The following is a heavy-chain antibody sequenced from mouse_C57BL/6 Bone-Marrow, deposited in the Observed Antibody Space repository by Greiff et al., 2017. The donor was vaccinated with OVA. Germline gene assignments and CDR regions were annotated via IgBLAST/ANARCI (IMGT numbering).Heavy chain of an antibody. V-gene: IGHV1-19*01. Sequence: EVQLVESGPVLVKPGASVKMSCKASGYTFTDYYMNWVKQSHGKSLEWIGVINPYNGGTSYNQKFKGKATLTVDKSSSTAYMELNSLTSEDSAVYYCARKGGYDYEGYYYAMDYWGQGTSVTVSS. D-gene: IGHD2-4*01. CDR1: GYTFTDYY. CDR2: INPYNGGT. CDR3: ARKGGYDYEGYYYAMDY. J-gene: IGHJ4*01.